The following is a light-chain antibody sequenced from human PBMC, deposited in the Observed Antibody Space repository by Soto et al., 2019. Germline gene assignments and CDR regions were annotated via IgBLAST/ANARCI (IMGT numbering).Light chain of an antibody. V-gene: IGLV1-44*01. J-gene: IGLJ1*01. CDR1: SSNIGAGYD. Sequence: QSVLTQPPSVSGAPGQRVTISCTGSSSNIGAGYDVHWYQQLPGTAPRLLTFNNHLRPSGVPDRFSGSKSGTSASLAISGLQSEDEGDHYCAAWDDSLDGYVFGTGTKV. CDR3: AAWDDSLDGYV. CDR2: NNH.